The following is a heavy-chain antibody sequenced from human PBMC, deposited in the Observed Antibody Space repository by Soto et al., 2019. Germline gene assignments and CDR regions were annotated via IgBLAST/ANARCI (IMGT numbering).Heavy chain of an antibody. Sequence: QVQLVESGGGVVQPGTSLRLSCAASGFIFGSYGMHWVRQAPGKGLDWVALISYDGGNQYYGDSVKGRFTISRDNSKNTLSLQMNSLTAEDTAVYYCARGYRSYHYYYYMDVWGIGTTVTVSS. CDR3: ARGYRSYHYYYYMDV. D-gene: IGHD4-4*01. J-gene: IGHJ6*03. V-gene: IGHV3-33*05. CDR1: GFIFGSYG. CDR2: ISYDGGNQ.